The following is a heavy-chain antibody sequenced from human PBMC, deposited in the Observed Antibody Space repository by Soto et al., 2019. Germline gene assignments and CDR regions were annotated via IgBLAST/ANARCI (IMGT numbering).Heavy chain of an antibody. J-gene: IGHJ6*02. CDR1: GGTFSSYA. Sequence: QVQLVQSGAEVKKPGSSVKVSCKASGGTFSSYAISWVRQAPGQGLEWMGGIIPIFGTANYAQKFQGRVTITADESTSTAYMERGSLGSEDTAVYYCAGSCSGGSCYSRPYGMDVWGQGTTVTVSS. CDR3: AGSCSGGSCYSRPYGMDV. CDR2: IIPIFGTA. V-gene: IGHV1-69*12. D-gene: IGHD2-15*01.